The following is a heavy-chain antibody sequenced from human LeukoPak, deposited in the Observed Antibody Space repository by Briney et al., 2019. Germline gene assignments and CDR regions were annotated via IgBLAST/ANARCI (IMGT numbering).Heavy chain of an antibody. CDR3: ARGRVNGYQKAGYYFDY. D-gene: IGHD5-18*01. J-gene: IGHJ4*02. CDR1: GGSVSSSIYH. Sequence: SETLSLTCTVSGGSVSSSIYHWFWIRQPPGKGLEWIGEINHSGSTNYNPSLKSRVTISVDTSKNQFSLKLSSVTAADTAVYYCARGRVNGYQKAGYYFDYWGQGTLVTVSS. CDR2: INHSGST. V-gene: IGHV4-39*07.